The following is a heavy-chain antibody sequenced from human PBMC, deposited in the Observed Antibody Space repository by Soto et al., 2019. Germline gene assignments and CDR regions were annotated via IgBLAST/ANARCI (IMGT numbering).Heavy chain of an antibody. V-gene: IGHV3-21*01. Sequence: PGGSLRLSXAASGFTFSSYGMNWVRQAPGQGLEWVSSISSGTTYIYYPDSVKGRFTISRDNGKNSLSLQMKSLRAEDTAVYYCARSEDFDSRGFPWYFDYWGQGALVTV. CDR2: ISSGTTYI. CDR1: GFTFSSYG. J-gene: IGHJ4*02. D-gene: IGHD3-22*01. CDR3: ARSEDFDSRGFPWYFDY.